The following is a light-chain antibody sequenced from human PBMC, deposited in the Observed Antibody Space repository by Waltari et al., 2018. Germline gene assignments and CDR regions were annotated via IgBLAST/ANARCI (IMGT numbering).Light chain of an antibody. Sequence: SYELSQPPSESVSPGQTAVISCSGDELGKKFVWWYQQKPGQPPVLVLYQDDKRPSGIPERFSGSNAGSRATLIIVGTQPMDEADYYCQAWDRTTVVFGGGTKLTVL. CDR1: ELGKKF. V-gene: IGLV3-1*01. CDR3: QAWDRTTVV. CDR2: QDD. J-gene: IGLJ2*01.